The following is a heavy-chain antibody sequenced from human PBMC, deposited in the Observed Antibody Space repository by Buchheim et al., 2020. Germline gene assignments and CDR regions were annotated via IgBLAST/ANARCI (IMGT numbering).Heavy chain of an antibody. CDR1: GGTFSSYA. D-gene: IGHD3-22*01. J-gene: IGHJ5*02. Sequence: QVQLVQSGAEVKKPGSSVKVSCKASGGTFSSYAISWVRQAPGQGLEWMGRIIPILGIANYAQKFQGRVTITADKSTSTAYMELSSLRSEDTAVYYCARDSRTYYYDSSGYTGGWFDPWGQGT. CDR3: ARDSRTYYYDSSGYTGGWFDP. V-gene: IGHV1-69*04. CDR2: IIPILGIA.